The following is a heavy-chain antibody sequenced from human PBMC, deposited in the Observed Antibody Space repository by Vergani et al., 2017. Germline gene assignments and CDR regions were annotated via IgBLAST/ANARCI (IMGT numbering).Heavy chain of an antibody. J-gene: IGHJ5*02. CDR2: ISDGGETK. CDR1: GFIFSDYY. Sequence: QVQLVASGGGLVRPGGSLRLSCAASGFIFSDYYMTWIRQTPGKGLEWLAHISDGGETKMYAESLKGHFTVSRDNTKNLLILQMKTLKVDDTATYYCGRKQSPASLMDKPIDIWGQGTLVTVSS. CDR3: GRKQSPASLMDKPIDI. D-gene: IGHD1/OR15-1a*01. V-gene: IGHV3-11*01.